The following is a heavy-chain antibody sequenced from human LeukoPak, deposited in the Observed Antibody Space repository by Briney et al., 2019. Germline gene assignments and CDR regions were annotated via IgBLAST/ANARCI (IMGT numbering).Heavy chain of an antibody. CDR2: MNPNSGNT. D-gene: IGHD3-10*01. V-gene: IGHV1-8*01. J-gene: IGHJ6*03. CDR3: ARGPLNYGPYYYYMDV. CDR1: GYTFTSYD. Sequence: ASVTVSCKASGYTFTSYDTNWVRQATGQGLEWMGWMNPNSGNTGYAQKFQGRVTMTRNTSISTAYMELSSLRSEDTAVYYCARGPLNYGPYYYYMDVWRKGTTVTVSS.